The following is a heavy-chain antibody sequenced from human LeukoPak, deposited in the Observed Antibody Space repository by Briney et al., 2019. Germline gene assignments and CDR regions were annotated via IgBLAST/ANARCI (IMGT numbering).Heavy chain of an antibody. CDR1: GGSIGRYY. CDR3: ARQGHKLTLVDYYGMDV. V-gene: IGHV4-59*08. CDR2: IYYSGNT. Sequence: SETLSLTCTVSGGSIGRYYWSWIRQPPGKGLEWIAFIYYSGNTNYNPSLKSRVTISVDRSKNQFSLKQSSVTAADTAVYYCARQGHKLTLVDYYGMDVWGQGTTVTVSS. J-gene: IGHJ6*02. D-gene: IGHD1-26*01.